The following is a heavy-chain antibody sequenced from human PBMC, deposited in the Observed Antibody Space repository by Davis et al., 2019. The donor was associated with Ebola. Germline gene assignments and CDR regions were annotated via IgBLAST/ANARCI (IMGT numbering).Heavy chain of an antibody. Sequence: ASVKVSCKSSGYTFTSYGLVWVRQAPGLGLEWMGWIGGFKTSTNFAQKFQGRVTVSKDTSTNTAYMDLRSLTSDDTAIYYCARAPNYDVLTGTSSYYFDYWGQGTLVTVSS. D-gene: IGHD3-9*01. V-gene: IGHV1-18*04. J-gene: IGHJ4*02. CDR1: GYTFTSYG. CDR3: ARAPNYDVLTGTSSYYFDY. CDR2: IGGFKTST.